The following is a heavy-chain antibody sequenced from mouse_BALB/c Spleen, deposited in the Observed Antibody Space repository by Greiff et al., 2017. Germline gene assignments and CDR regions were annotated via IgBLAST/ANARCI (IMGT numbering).Heavy chain of an antibody. Sequence: EVKLMESGGGLVQPGGSRKLSCAASGFTFSSFGMHWVRQAPEKGLEWVAYISSGSSTIYYADTVKGRFTISRDNPKNTLFLQMTSLRSEDTAMYYCARSRLRRMDYWGQGTSVTVSS. CDR2: ISSGSSTI. J-gene: IGHJ4*01. CDR3: ARSRLRRMDY. V-gene: IGHV5-17*02. CDR1: GFTFSSFG. D-gene: IGHD2-4*01.